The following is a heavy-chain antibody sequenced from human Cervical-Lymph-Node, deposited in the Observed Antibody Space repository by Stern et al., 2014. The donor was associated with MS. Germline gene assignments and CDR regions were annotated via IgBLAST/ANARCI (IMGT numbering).Heavy chain of an antibody. V-gene: IGHV1-69*01. D-gene: IGHD5-24*01. CDR1: GGTFSSYA. Sequence: QMQLVQSGAEVKKPGSSVKVSCKAPGGTFSSYAISWVRQAPGQGLEWMGGIIPIFGTANYAQKFQGRVTITADESTSTAYMELSSLRSEDTAVYYCAMDFANGDGYNRESYWYFDLWGRGTLVTVSS. CDR3: AMDFANGDGYNRESYWYFDL. J-gene: IGHJ2*01. CDR2: IIPIFGTA.